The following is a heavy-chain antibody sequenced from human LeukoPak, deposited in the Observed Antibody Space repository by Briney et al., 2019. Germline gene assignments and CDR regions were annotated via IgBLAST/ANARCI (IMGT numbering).Heavy chain of an antibody. CDR3: ARGVGTSWFDP. V-gene: IGHV1-2*02. CDR2: INPNSGDP. CDR1: GYTFTDYY. D-gene: IGHD2-15*01. J-gene: IGHJ5*02. Sequence: ASVKVSCKASGYTFTDYYMHWVRQAPGQGLEWMGWINPNSGDPNYAQKFQGRVTMTRDTSISTAYMDLSSLRSDDTAVCYCARGVGTSWFDPWGQGTLVTVSS.